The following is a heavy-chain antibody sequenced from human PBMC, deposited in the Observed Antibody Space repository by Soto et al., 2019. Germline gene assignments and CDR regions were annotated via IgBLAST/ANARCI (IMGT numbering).Heavy chain of an antibody. D-gene: IGHD2-2*02. J-gene: IGHJ5*02. CDR1: GFTFSSYW. CDR2: ISGDGSST. Sequence: GGSLRLSCAAAGFTFSSYWMHWVRQAPGKGLVWVSLISGDGSSTNYADSVKGRFTISRDNAKNTLYLQMNSLRAEDTAVYYCVRKIPAAINWFDPWGQGTLVTVSS. V-gene: IGHV3-74*01. CDR3: VRKIPAAINWFDP.